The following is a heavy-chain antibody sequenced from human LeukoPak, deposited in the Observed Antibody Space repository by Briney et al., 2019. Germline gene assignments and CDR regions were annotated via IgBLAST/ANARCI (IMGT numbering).Heavy chain of an antibody. CDR2: ISSSSSTI. Sequence: GGSLRLSCAASGFTFSSYSMNWVRQAPGKGLEWVSYISSSSSTIYYADSVKGRFTISRDNAKNSLYLQMNSLRDEDTAVYYCARGKGALWSRLFDYWGQGTLVTVSS. CDR3: ARGKGALWSRLFDY. CDR1: GFTFSSYS. D-gene: IGHD3-10*01. V-gene: IGHV3-48*02. J-gene: IGHJ4*02.